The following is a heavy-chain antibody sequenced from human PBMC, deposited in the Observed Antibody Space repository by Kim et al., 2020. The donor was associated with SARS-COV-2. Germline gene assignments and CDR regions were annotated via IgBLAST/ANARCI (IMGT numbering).Heavy chain of an antibody. J-gene: IGHJ5*02. Sequence: SETLSLTCSVPGGSISSSSYYWDRIRQPPGKGLEWIGSVSYSGSTFYNPSLKSRVTISLDTSKNQFSLKLSSVTAADTAVYYCARKIVGAPAAYVRWFDPWGQGALVTVSS. CDR1: GGSISSSSYY. V-gene: IGHV4-39*01. CDR3: ARKIVGAPAAYVRWFDP. D-gene: IGHD2-2*01. CDR2: VSYSGST.